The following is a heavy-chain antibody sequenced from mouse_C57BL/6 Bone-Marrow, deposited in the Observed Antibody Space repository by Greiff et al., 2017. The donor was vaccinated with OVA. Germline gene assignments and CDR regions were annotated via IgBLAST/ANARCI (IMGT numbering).Heavy chain of an antibody. CDR2: ISNLAYSI. V-gene: IGHV5-15*01. J-gene: IGHJ4*01. CDR3: ARQGYSVMDY. Sequence: EVNLVESGGGLVQPGGSLKLSCAASGFTFSDYGMAWVRQAPRQGPEWVAFISNLAYSIYYADTVTGRFTISGENAKNTLYLEMSSLRSEDTAMYYCARQGYSVMDYWGQGTSVTVSS. CDR1: GFTFSDYG.